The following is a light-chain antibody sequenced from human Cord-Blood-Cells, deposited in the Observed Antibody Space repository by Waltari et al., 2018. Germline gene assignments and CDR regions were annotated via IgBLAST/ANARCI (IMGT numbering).Light chain of an antibody. CDR3: AAWDDSLNGHWV. J-gene: IGLJ3*02. CDR1: SSNIGSTT. V-gene: IGLV1-44*01. Sequence: QSVLTQPPSASVTPGQRVTISCSGSSSNIGSTTVNRHQPHPGTAPKRLIDSNNQRPSGVPDRFSGSKSGTSASLAISGLQSEDEADYYCAAWDDSLNGHWVFGGGTKLTVL. CDR2: SNN.